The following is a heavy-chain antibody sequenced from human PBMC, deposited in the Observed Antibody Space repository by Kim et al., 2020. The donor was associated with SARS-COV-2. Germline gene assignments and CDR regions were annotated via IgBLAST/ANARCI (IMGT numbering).Heavy chain of an antibody. D-gene: IGHD5-12*01. CDR1: GGSVSSGSYY. CDR2: IYYSGST. J-gene: IGHJ4*02. Sequence: SETLSLTCTVSGGSVSSGSYYWSWIRQPPGKGLEWIGYIYYSGSTNYNPSLKSRVTISVDTSKNQFSLKLSSVTAADTAVYYCARAGGYNFCDYWGQGTLVTVSS. CDR3: ARAGGYNFCDY. V-gene: IGHV4-61*01.